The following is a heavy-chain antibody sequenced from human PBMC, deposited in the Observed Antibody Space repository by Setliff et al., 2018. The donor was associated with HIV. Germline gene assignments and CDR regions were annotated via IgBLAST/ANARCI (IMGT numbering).Heavy chain of an antibody. CDR3: ARVAGTTYYDYYHMDV. D-gene: IGHD4-17*01. V-gene: IGHV1-69*13. CDR1: GGTFNTYA. CDR2: IIPIYGVA. J-gene: IGHJ6*03. Sequence: SVKVSCKASGGTFNTYAINWVRQAPGQGLEWMGGIIPIYGVATYAQGLQDRVTITADESTTTAYMELSSLKSDDTAVYYCARVAGTTYYDYYHMDVWGEGSTVTVSS.